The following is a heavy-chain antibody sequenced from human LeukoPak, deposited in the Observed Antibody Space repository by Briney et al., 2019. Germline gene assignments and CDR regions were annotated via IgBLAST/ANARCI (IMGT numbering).Heavy chain of an antibody. CDR1: GFTFSSYG. D-gene: IGHD3-9*01. Sequence: GGSLRLSCAASGFTFSSYGMHWVRQAPGKGLEWVAFIRYDGSNKYYADSVKGRFTISRDNSKNTLYLQINSLRAEDTVVYYCAKGLRYFDWLSFDYWGQGTLVTVSS. J-gene: IGHJ4*02. V-gene: IGHV3-30*02. CDR3: AKGLRYFDWLSFDY. CDR2: IRYDGSNK.